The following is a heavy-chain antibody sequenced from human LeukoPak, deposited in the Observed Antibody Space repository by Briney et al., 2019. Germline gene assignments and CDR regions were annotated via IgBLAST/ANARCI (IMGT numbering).Heavy chain of an antibody. V-gene: IGHV1-69*05. CDR2: IMPLFNTP. CDR1: GGTFSSYT. J-gene: IGHJ6*03. CDR3: ARVDRSHFYLDV. Sequence: GASVKVSCKAAGGTFSSYTITWVRQAPGQGLEWMGGIMPLFNTPNYAQQFQGRVPMTTDESTSTAYLELSSLRFEDTAMYYCARVDRSHFYLDVWGKGTTVTVSS.